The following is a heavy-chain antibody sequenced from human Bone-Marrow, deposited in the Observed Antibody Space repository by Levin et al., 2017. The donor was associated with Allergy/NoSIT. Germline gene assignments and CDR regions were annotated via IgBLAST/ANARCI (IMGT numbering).Heavy chain of an antibody. D-gene: IGHD3-22*01. J-gene: IGHJ1*01. CDR2: FYSGTT. CDR3: ARSMWGHCTPTSCYLGLKH. Sequence: PSETLSLTCTVSGGSMNTDDFYWTWIRQPAGKGLEWIGRFYSGTTNYNPSLESRVIISVDTSKNHFSLNLTSVTAADTAIYYCARSMWGHCTPTSCYLGLKHWGQGTLVTVSS. CDR1: GGSMNTDDFY. V-gene: IGHV4-61*02.